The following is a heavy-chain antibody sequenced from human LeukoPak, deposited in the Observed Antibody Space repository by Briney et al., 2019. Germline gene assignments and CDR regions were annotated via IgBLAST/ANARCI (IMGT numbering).Heavy chain of an antibody. J-gene: IGHJ4*02. Sequence: GGSLRLSCAASGFTFINAWMSWVRQAPGKGLEWVGRIKSKTDGGTTDYAAPVKGRFTISRDDSKNTVYLQMSSLKTEDTAVYYCTTVPNRITMVRGVLGPSFDYWGQGTLVTVSS. CDR3: TTVPNRITMVRGVLGPSFDY. D-gene: IGHD3-10*01. CDR1: GFTFINAW. CDR2: IKSKTDGGTT. V-gene: IGHV3-15*01.